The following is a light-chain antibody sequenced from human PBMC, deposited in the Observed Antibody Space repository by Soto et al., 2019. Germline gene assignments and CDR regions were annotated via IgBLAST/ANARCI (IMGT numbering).Light chain of an antibody. CDR2: GAS. CDR3: QQYNNWPPS. V-gene: IGKV3-15*01. J-gene: IGKJ2*01. CDR1: QSVSDK. Sequence: EIVMTQSPATLSVSPGERATLSCRASQSVSDKLAWYHQKPGQAPRLLIYGASTRATDIPARFSGSGSGTEFTLTLSSLQSEDFAVYYCQQYNNWPPSFGQGTKLEIK.